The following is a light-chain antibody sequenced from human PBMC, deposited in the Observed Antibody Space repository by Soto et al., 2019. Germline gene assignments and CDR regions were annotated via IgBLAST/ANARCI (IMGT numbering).Light chain of an antibody. J-gene: IGKJ4*02. CDR1: QSISSW. CDR3: QQSYRMPLT. V-gene: IGKV1-5*03. Sequence: DIQMTQSPSSLSASVGDRVTITCRASQSISSWLAWYQQKPGKAPKLLIYKASSLESGVPSWFSGSGSGTEFTLTISSLQPDDFATYYCQQSYRMPLTFGGGTKVDIK. CDR2: KAS.